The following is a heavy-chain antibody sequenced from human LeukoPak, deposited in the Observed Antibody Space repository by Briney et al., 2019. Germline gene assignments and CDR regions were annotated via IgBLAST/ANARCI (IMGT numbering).Heavy chain of an antibody. J-gene: IGHJ6*02. CDR3: ARDLCTSTSCYEIRDYYYGMDV. CDR2: IWYDGSNK. V-gene: IGHV3-33*01. D-gene: IGHD2-2*01. CDR1: GFTFSGYG. Sequence: GRSLRLSCAASGFTFSGYGMHWVRQAPGKGLEWVAVIWYDGSNKYYADSVKGRFTISRDNSKNTLYLQMNSLRAEDTAVYYCARDLCTSTSCYEIRDYYYGMDVWGQGTTVTVSS.